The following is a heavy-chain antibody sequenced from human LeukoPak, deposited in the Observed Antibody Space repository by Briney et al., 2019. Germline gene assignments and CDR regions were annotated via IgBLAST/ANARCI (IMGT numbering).Heavy chain of an antibody. D-gene: IGHD6-19*01. CDR1: AFAFSDFY. Sequence: GGSLRLSCGASAFAFSDFYMTWIRQAPGKGLEWVSYISRSSSHTNYADSVKGRFTISRDNAKNSLYLQMNSLRAEDTAVYYCARTNLGSGWRFDYWGQGTLVTVSS. CDR3: ARTNLGSGWRFDY. J-gene: IGHJ4*02. V-gene: IGHV3-11*06. CDR2: ISRSSSHT.